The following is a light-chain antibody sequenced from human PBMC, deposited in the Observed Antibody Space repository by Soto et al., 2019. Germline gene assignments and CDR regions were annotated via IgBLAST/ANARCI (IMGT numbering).Light chain of an antibody. CDR3: QQYNTWPPFA. CDR1: HSVGSN. J-gene: IGKJ3*01. Sequence: IVMTQSPATLSVSPGERATLSCRASHSVGSNVAWYQQKPWQAPRLLIYVASTRATGIPARFIGSGSGREFTLPISSLQSEDFATYFCQQYNTWPPFAFGPGTKVDIK. CDR2: VAS. V-gene: IGKV3-15*01.